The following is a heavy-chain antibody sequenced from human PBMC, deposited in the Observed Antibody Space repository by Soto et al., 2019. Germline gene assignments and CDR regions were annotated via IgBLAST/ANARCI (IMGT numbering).Heavy chain of an antibody. Sequence: ASVKVSCKASGYTFTSYAIHLVRQAPGQRLEWMGWINAGNGNTKYSQKFQGRVTITRDTSASTAYMELSSLRSEDTAVYYCARDSVYYDSSGYYYFDYWGQGTLVTVSS. V-gene: IGHV1-3*01. D-gene: IGHD3-22*01. CDR2: INAGNGNT. J-gene: IGHJ4*02. CDR3: ARDSVYYDSSGYYYFDY. CDR1: GYTFTSYA.